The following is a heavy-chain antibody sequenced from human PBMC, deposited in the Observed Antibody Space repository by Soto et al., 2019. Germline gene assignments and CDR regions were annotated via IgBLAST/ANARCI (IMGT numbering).Heavy chain of an antibody. CDR2: INYRGRT. J-gene: IGHJ6*02. CDR1: GDSISSGNYY. CDR3: ARVPPGSGTYFNYYYVMDV. V-gene: IGHV4-30-4*01. D-gene: IGHD3-10*01. Sequence: QVQLQESGPGLVKPSQTLSLSCTLSGDSISSGNYYRGWIRHSPGKGMEWLAYINYRGRTYCNQSLRGRITMSVDTWKNQCSLKLRSVTAADTAVYYCARVPPGSGTYFNYYYVMDVWGQGTTVTVSS.